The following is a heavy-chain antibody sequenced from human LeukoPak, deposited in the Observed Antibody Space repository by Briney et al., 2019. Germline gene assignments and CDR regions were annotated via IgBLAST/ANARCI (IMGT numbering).Heavy chain of an antibody. CDR2: IYYSGST. CDR3: ARDLEGIAAPRSPKNAFDI. J-gene: IGHJ3*02. V-gene: IGHV4-61*01. CDR1: GGSVSSGSYY. D-gene: IGHD6-13*01. Sequence: PSETLSLTCTVSGGSVSSGSYYWSWIRQPPGKGLEWIGYIYYSGSTKYNPSFKSRVTISVDTSKNQFSLKLSSVTAADTAVYYCARDLEGIAAPRSPKNAFDIWGQGTMVTVSS.